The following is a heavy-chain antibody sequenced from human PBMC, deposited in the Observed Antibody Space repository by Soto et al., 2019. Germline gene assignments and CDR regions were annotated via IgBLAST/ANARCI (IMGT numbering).Heavy chain of an antibody. CDR2: IYYGGTT. D-gene: IGHD3-3*02. V-gene: IGHV4-59*08. J-gene: IGHJ5*02. Sequence: PSQTMSLTCIVAGVTLIHNYLPRILQPPGKGLEWVGYIYYGGTTSYNPSRDSRVTISLETSKSQISLRLSSVTAADKAVYYCARLGAFYQSLDPWGPGTLVTVSS. CDR3: ARLGAFYQSLDP. CDR1: GVTLIHNY.